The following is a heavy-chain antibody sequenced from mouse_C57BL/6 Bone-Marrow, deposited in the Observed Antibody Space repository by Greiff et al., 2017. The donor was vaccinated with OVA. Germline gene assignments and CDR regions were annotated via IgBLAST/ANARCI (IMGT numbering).Heavy chain of an antibody. CDR2: IYPGDGDT. CDR1: GYAFSSYW. CDR3: ARYRITTVVYYFDY. J-gene: IGHJ2*01. D-gene: IGHD1-1*01. V-gene: IGHV1-80*01. Sequence: QVQLQQSGAELVKPGASVKISCKASGYAFSSYWMNWVKQRPGKGLEWIGQIYPGDGDTNYNGKFKGKATLTADKSSSTAYMQLSSLTSEDSAVYFCARYRITTVVYYFDYWGQGTTLTVSS.